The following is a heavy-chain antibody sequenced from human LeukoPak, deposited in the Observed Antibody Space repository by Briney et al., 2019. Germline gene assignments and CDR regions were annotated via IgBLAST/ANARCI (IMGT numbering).Heavy chain of an antibody. Sequence: PSETLSLTCTVSGGSISSYYWSWIRQPPGKGLEWIGYIYYSGSTNYNPSLKSRVTISVDTSKNQFSLKLSSVTAADTAVYYCARRPPYYGMDVWGQGTTVTVSS. J-gene: IGHJ6*02. V-gene: IGHV4-59*08. CDR1: GGSISSYY. CDR2: IYYSGST. CDR3: ARRPPYYGMDV.